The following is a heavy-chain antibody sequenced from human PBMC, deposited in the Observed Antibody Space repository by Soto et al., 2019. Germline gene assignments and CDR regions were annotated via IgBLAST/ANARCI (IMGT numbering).Heavy chain of an antibody. CDR1: GGSFSGYY. CDR2: INHSGST. CDR3: ARFRWDTAMPRREYYFDY. Sequence: PSETLSLTCAVYGGSFSGYYWSWIRQPPGKGLEWIGEINHSGSTNYNPSLKSRVTISVDTSKNQFSLKLSSVTAADTAVYYCARFRWDTAMPRREYYFDYWGQGTLVTVSS. J-gene: IGHJ4*02. D-gene: IGHD5-18*01. V-gene: IGHV4-34*01.